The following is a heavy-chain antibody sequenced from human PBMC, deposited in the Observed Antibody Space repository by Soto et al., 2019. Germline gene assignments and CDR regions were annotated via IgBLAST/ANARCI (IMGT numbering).Heavy chain of an antibody. V-gene: IGHV4-38-2*01. J-gene: IGHJ4*02. CDR3: ARVPMVRGVICYFDY. CDR1: GYSISSGCY. D-gene: IGHD3-10*01. CDR2: IYHSGST. Sequence: SETLSLTCAVSGYSISSGCYWGCIRQPPGKGLEWIGSIYHSGSTYYNPSLKSRVTISVDTSKNQFSMKLSSVTAADTAVYYCARVPMVRGVICYFDYWGQGALVTV.